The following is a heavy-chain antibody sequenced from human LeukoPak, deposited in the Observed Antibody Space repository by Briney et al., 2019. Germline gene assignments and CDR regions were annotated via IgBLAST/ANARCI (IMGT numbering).Heavy chain of an antibody. J-gene: IGHJ4*02. CDR1: VGPISTYY. Sequence: SETLSLTCSVSVGPISTYYWSWIRRPPGKGLECLGFIFHTGTTNYNPSLKSRVTISVDTSKNQSSLKLSSVTAADTAIYYCARTHCGTNACPFDHWGQGNLVTVSS. CDR2: IFHTGTT. V-gene: IGHV4-59*08. CDR3: ARTHCGTNACPFDH. D-gene: IGHD2-21*01.